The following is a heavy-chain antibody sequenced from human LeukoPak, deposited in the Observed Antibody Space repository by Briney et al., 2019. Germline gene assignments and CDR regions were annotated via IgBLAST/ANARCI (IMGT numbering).Heavy chain of an antibody. CDR1: GFTFSSYA. V-gene: IGHV3-30-3*01. Sequence: PGGSLRLSCAASGFTFSSYAMHWVRQAPGKGLEWVAVISYDGSNKYYADSVKGRFTISRDNSKNTLYLQMNSLRAEDTAVYYCARDLPPPGRYYLGCPDYWGQGTLVTVSS. CDR3: ARDLPPPGRYYLGCPDY. CDR2: ISYDGSNK. D-gene: IGHD3-10*01. J-gene: IGHJ4*02.